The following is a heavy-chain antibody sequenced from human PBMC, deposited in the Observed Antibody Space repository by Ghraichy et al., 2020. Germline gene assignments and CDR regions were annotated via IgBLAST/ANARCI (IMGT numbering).Heavy chain of an antibody. V-gene: IGHV3-33*01. CDR1: GFAFSSYG. J-gene: IGHJ4*02. D-gene: IGHD3-3*01. CDR3: ARDSAYSFGGGKRSFDY. Sequence: GSLRLSCAASGFAFSSYGMHWVRQAPGKGLEWVAVIWYDGSKRYYADSVRGRFTVSRDNSENTLYLHMNNLRVVDTAVYYCARDSAYSFGGGKRSFDYWGQGSLVTVSS. CDR2: IWYDGSKR.